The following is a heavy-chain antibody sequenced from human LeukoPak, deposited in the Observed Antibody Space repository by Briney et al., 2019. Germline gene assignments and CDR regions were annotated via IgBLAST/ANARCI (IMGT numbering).Heavy chain of an antibody. Sequence: PSETLSLTCTISGVSISSHYWSWIRQPPGKGLEWIGYIYYSGSTNYNPSLKSRVTISVDTSKNQFSLKLSSVTAADTAVYYCARGRGGYNNWFDPWGQGTLVTVSS. CDR3: ARGRGGYNNWFDP. J-gene: IGHJ5*02. V-gene: IGHV4-59*11. CDR1: GVSISSHY. CDR2: IYYSGST. D-gene: IGHD5-12*01.